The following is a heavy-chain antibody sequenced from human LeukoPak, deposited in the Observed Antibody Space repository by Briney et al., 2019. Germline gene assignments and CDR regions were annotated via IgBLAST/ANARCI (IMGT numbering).Heavy chain of an antibody. J-gene: IGHJ4*02. CDR2: IYYSGST. D-gene: IGHD3-10*01. CDR3: ARDSGTAYFDY. Sequence: SETLSLTCTVSGGSISSYYWSWIRQPPGKGLEWTGYIYYSGSTNYNPSLKSRVTISVDRSKNQFSLKLSSVTAADTAVYYCARDSGTAYFDYWGQGTLVTVSS. CDR1: GGSISSYY. V-gene: IGHV4-59*01.